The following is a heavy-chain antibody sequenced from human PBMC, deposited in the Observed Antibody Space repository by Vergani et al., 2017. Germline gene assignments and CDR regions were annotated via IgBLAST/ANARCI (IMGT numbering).Heavy chain of an antibody. D-gene: IGHD2-2*01. CDR1: GFTFSSYW. J-gene: IGHJ4*02. Sequence: EVQLVESGGGLVQPGGSLRLSCAASGFTFSSYWMHWVRQAPGKGLVWVSRINSDGSSTSYADSVKGRFTISRDNAKNTLYLQMNSLRAEDTTVYYCAGEGGGYCSSTSCYAFDYWGQGTLVTVSS. CDR2: INSDGSST. V-gene: IGHV3-74*01. CDR3: AGEGGGYCSSTSCYAFDY.